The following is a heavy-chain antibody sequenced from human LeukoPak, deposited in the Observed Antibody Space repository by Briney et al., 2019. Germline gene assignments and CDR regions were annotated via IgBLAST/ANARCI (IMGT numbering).Heavy chain of an antibody. V-gene: IGHV4-39*07. D-gene: IGHD6-19*01. CDR3: ARFSSGWHYYFDY. CDR2: IYYSGST. J-gene: IGHJ4*02. CDR1: GGSISSSSYY. Sequence: SETLSLTCAVSGGSISSSSYYWGWIRQPPGKGLEWIGNIYYSGSTYYNPSLKSRVTMSVDTSKNQFSLKLSSVTAADTAVYYCARFSSGWHYYFDYWGQGTLVTVSS.